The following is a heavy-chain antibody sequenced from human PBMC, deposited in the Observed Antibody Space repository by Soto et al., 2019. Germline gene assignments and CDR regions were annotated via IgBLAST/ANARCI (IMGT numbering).Heavy chain of an antibody. V-gene: IGHV4-59*01. CDR1: GGSISSYY. D-gene: IGHD5-12*01. CDR3: AGGYGGYGQFVVFFDY. CDR2: IYYSGST. Sequence: PSETLSLTCTVSGGSISSYYWSWIRQPPGKGLEWIGYIYYSGSTNYNPSLKSRVTISVDTSKNQFSLKLSSVTAAATPVYYFAGGYGGYGQFVVFFDYWGQGTLVTVSS. J-gene: IGHJ4*02.